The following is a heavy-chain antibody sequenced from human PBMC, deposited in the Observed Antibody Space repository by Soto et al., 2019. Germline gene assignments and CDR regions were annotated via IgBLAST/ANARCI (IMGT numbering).Heavy chain of an antibody. CDR3: ARAPDYDSSGYYHDY. J-gene: IGHJ4*02. V-gene: IGHV1-18*01. CDR2: ISAYNGNT. Sequence: ASVKVSCKASGYTFTSYGISWVRQAPGQGLEWMGWISAYNGNTNYAQKLQGRVTMTTDTSTSTAYMELRSLRSDDTAVYYCARAPDYDSSGYYHDYWGQGTLVTVSS. CDR1: GYTFTSYG. D-gene: IGHD3-22*01.